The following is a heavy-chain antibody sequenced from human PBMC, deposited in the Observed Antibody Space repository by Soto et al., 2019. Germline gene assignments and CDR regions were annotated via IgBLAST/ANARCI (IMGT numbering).Heavy chain of an antibody. Sequence: QVQLVESGGGVVQPGRSLRLSCAASGFTFSRYAMHWVRQAPGKGLEWVAVISSDGSDKYYADSVKGRFTISRDNSKKTMYLQMNSLRAADTAVYYCARFCISTSCYASFGYWGQGTLVTVSS. V-gene: IGHV3-30-3*01. CDR1: GFTFSRYA. CDR2: ISSDGSDK. J-gene: IGHJ4*02. CDR3: ARFCISTSCYASFGY. D-gene: IGHD2-2*01.